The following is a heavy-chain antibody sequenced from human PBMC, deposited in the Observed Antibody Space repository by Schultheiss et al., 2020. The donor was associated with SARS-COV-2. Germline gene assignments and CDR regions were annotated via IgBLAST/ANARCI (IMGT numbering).Heavy chain of an antibody. V-gene: IGHV3-49*03. Sequence: GGSLRLSCAASGFTFSDYYMSWIRQPPGKGLEWVGFIRSKAYGGTTEYAASVKGRFTISRDDSKSIAYLQMNSLKTEDTAVYYCTRGSYDNFYYYGMDVWGQGTTVTVSS. CDR1: GFTFSDYY. CDR3: TRGSYDNFYYYGMDV. D-gene: IGHD3-22*01. J-gene: IGHJ6*02. CDR2: IRSKAYGGTT.